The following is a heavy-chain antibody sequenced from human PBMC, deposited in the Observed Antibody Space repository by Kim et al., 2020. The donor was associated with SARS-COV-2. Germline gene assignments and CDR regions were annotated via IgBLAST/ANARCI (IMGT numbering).Heavy chain of an antibody. J-gene: IGHJ4*02. CDR2: INHSGST. Sequence: SETLSLTCAVYGGSFSGYYWSWIRQPPGKGLEWIGEINHSGSTNYNPSLKSRVTISVDTSKNQFSLKLSSVTAADTAVYYCARGLVVASSDGYYWGQGTLVTVSS. CDR3: ARGLVVASSDGYY. CDR1: GGSFSGYY. V-gene: IGHV4-34*01. D-gene: IGHD1-26*01.